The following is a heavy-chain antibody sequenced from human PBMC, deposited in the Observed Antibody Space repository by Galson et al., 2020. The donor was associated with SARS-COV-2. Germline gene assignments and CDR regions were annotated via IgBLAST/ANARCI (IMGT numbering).Heavy chain of an antibody. D-gene: IGHD6-19*01. CDR3: AKCGGYSSAWFCFHC. CDR1: GFTFNNYV. CDR2: ISGSGGST. J-gene: IGHJ4*02. V-gene: IGHV3-23*01. Sequence: GESLKISCAASGFTFNNYVMSWVRQAPGKGPEWVSSISGSGGSTDYADSVKGRFTISRDSSKNTLYLQINSLRAEDTAVYYCAKCGGYSSAWFCFHCWGQGTLVTVSS.